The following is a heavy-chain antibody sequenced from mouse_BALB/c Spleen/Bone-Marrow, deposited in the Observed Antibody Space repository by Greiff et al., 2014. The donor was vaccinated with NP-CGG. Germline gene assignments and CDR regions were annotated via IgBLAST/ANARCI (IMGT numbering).Heavy chain of an antibody. CDR3: ARVYGWYFDV. CDR2: INSNGGST. V-gene: IGHV5-6-3*01. J-gene: IGHJ1*01. Sequence: EVKLVESGGGLMQPGGSLKLSCVASGFTFSSYGMSWVRQTPDKRLELVATINSNGGSTYYPDSVKGQFTISRDNAKNTLYLQMSSLKSEDTAMYYCARVYGWYFDVWGAGTTVTVSS. D-gene: IGHD1-1*01. CDR1: GFTFSSYG.